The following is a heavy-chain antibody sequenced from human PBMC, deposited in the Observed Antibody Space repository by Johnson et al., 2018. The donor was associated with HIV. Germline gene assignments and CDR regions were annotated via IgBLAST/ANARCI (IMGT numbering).Heavy chain of an antibody. D-gene: IGHD1-26*01. CDR3: ARLGVGATWHAFDI. CDR2: IRYAGSNK. Sequence: QVQLLESGGGLVQPGGSLRLSCAASGFTFSSYGMHWVRQAPGKGLEWVAFIRYAGSNKYYADSVKGRFTISRDNSKNTLYQQMNSLRAEDTAVYYCARLGVGATWHAFDIWGQGTMVTVSS. V-gene: IGHV3-30*02. CDR1: GFTFSSYG. J-gene: IGHJ3*02.